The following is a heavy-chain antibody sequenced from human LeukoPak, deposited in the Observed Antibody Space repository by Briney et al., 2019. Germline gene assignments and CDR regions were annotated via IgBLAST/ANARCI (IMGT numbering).Heavy chain of an antibody. J-gene: IGHJ4*02. CDR2: IYHSGST. D-gene: IGHD2-15*01. CDR1: GGSISSGGYY. V-gene: IGHV4-30-2*01. Sequence: PSETLSLTCSVSGGSISSGGYYWSWIRQPPGKGLEWIGYIYHSGSTYYNPSLKSRVTISVDRSKNQFSLKLSSVTAADTAVYYCASVVVVAATPFDYWGQGTLVTVSS. CDR3: ASVVVVAATPFDY.